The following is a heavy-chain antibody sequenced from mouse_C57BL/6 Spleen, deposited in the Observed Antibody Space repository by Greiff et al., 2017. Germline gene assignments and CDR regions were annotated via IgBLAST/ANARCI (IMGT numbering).Heavy chain of an antibody. J-gene: IGHJ2*01. CDR3: ARGDGSSYFDFYY. CDR1: GFTFSSYG. V-gene: IGHV5-6*01. D-gene: IGHD1-1*01. Sequence: EVQVVESGGDLVKPGGSLKLSCAASGFTFSSYGMSWVRQTPDKRLEWVATISSGGSYTYYPDSVKGRFTISRDNAKNTLYLQRSSLKSEDTAMYYCARGDGSSYFDFYYWGQGTTLTVSS. CDR2: ISSGGSYT.